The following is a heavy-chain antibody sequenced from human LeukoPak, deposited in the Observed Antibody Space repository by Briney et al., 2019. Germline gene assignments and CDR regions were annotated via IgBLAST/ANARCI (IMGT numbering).Heavy chain of an antibody. Sequence: QAGGSLRLSCAASGFTLSNYAMHWVRQAPGKGLEWVVVISYDGSSKYYADFVKGRFTVSRDNSKNTLYLQMNSLRGEDTAVYYCARAEYSASWYGYFQHWGQGTPLTVPS. J-gene: IGHJ1*01. CDR3: ARAEYSASWYGYFQH. V-gene: IGHV3-30-3*01. CDR1: GFTLSNYA. D-gene: IGHD6-13*01. CDR2: ISYDGSSK.